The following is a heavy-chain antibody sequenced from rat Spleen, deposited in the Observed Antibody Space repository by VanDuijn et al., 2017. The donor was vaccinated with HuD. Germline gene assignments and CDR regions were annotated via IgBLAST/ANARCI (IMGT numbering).Heavy chain of an antibody. CDR1: GFTFSDYY. J-gene: IGHJ4*01. V-gene: IGHV5-29*01. CDR2: ISYDGSST. Sequence: EVQLVESDGGLVQPGRSLKLSCAASGFTFSDYYMAWVRQAPTKGLEWVATISYDGSSTYYRDSVKGRFTISRDNAKSTLYLQMDSLRSEDTATECCARDVMDAWGQGASVTVSS. CDR3: ARDVMDA.